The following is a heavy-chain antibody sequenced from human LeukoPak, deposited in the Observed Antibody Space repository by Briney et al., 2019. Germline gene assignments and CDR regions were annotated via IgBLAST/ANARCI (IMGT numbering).Heavy chain of an antibody. CDR1: GFTFVSHT. CDR3: AGYYYDSSRAFDL. D-gene: IGHD3-22*01. Sequence: GGSLRLSCTTSGFTFVSHTMNWVRQAPGKGLEWVASISSTVPYIYYADSLEGRFTISRDNAENSVSLQMASLRVGDTALYYCAGYYYDSSRAFDLWGQGTLVTVSA. CDR2: ISSTVPYI. V-gene: IGHV3-21*04. J-gene: IGHJ5*02.